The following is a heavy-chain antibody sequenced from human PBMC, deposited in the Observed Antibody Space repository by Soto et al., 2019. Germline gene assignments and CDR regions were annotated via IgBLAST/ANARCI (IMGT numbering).Heavy chain of an antibody. D-gene: IGHD3-10*01. CDR2: VSKSDYT. V-gene: IGHV3-21*04. Sequence: GGSLRLSCEVSGFTFTNFGINGVRQAPGKGLEWVSSVSKSDYTYYSESVKGRFTISRDNAKNSVSLQMNNLRAEDTAVYYCAREDSIIIPAVADVWGQGTQVTVSS. CDR1: GFTFTNFG. CDR3: AREDSIIIPAVADV. J-gene: IGHJ4*02.